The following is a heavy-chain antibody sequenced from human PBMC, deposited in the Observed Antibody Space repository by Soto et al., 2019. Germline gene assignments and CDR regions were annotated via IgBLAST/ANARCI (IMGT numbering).Heavy chain of an antibody. Sequence: QPGGSLRLSCAASGFTFSSYGMHWVRQAPGKGLEWVAVISYDGSNKYYADSVKGRFTISRDNSKNTLYLQMNSLRAEDTAVYYGAKDMPPTYYLRGYSGRIDYWGQGT. V-gene: IGHV3-30*18. CDR1: GFTFSSYG. D-gene: IGHD5-12*01. CDR2: ISYDGSNK. J-gene: IGHJ4*02. CDR3: AKDMPPTYYLRGYSGRIDY.